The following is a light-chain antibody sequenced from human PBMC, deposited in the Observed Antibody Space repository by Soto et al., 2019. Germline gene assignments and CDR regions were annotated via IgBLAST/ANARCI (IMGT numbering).Light chain of an antibody. J-gene: IGLJ3*02. Sequence: QSALTQPASVSGPPGQSLTISCTGTSSDVGCYNYVSWYQQHPGKAPKLMIYEFSNRPSGVSNRFSGSKSGNTASLTISGLQAEDEADYYCSSYTSSSTRVFGGGTKLPVL. CDR2: EFS. CDR1: SSDVGCYNY. V-gene: IGLV2-14*01. CDR3: SSYTSSSTRV.